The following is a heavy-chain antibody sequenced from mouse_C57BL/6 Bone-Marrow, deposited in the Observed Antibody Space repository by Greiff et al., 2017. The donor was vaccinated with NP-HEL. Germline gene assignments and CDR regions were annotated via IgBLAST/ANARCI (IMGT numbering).Heavy chain of an antibody. V-gene: IGHV14-3*01. Sequence: EVKLMESVAELVRPGASVKLSCTASGFNIKNTYMHWVKQRPEQGLEWIGRIDPANGNTKYAPKFQGKATITADTSSNTAYLQLSSRTSEDTAIYYGASYYRDAMDYWGQGTSVTGAS. CDR1: GFNIKNTY. D-gene: IGHD2-12*01. CDR2: IDPANGNT. CDR3: ASYYRDAMDY. J-gene: IGHJ4*01.